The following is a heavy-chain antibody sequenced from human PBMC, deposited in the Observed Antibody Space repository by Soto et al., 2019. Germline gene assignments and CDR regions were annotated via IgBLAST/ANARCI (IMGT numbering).Heavy chain of an antibody. D-gene: IGHD4-17*01. CDR1: GFTFSSYA. V-gene: IGHV3-30-3*01. J-gene: IGHJ4*02. Sequence: QVQLVESGGGVVQPGRSLRLSCAASGFTFSSYAMHWVRQAPGKGLEWVAVISYDGSNKHYADSVKGRFTISRDNSKNTLYLQMNSLRAEDTAVYYCARGDDYGDRKADWGQGTLVTVSS. CDR3: ARGDDYGDRKAD. CDR2: ISYDGSNK.